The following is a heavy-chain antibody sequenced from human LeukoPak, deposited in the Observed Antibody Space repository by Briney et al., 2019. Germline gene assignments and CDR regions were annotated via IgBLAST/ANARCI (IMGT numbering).Heavy chain of an antibody. CDR1: GYTFTSYG. D-gene: IGHD6-13*01. CDR3: ARDDSPIAAAGTGEFDY. CDR2: ISAYNGNT. Sequence: ASVKVSCKASGYTFTSYGISWVRQAPGQGLEWMGWISAYNGNTNYAQKLQGRVTMTTDTSTSTAYMELRSLRSDDTAVYYCARDDSPIAAAGTGEFDYWGQGTLVTVSS. V-gene: IGHV1-18*01. J-gene: IGHJ4*02.